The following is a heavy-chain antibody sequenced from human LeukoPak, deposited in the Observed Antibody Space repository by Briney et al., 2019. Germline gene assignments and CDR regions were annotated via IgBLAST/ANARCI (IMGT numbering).Heavy chain of an antibody. Sequence: GGSLRLSCAASGFTFSSYWMSWVRQAPGKGLEWVANIKQDGSEKYYVDSVKGRFTISRDNAKNSLYLQMNSLRAEDTAVYCCARENYDFWSGYYAPGDYYYYYMDVWGKGTTVTVSS. CDR2: IKQDGSEK. CDR3: ARENYDFWSGYYAPGDYYYYYMDV. CDR1: GFTFSSYW. V-gene: IGHV3-7*01. J-gene: IGHJ6*03. D-gene: IGHD3-3*01.